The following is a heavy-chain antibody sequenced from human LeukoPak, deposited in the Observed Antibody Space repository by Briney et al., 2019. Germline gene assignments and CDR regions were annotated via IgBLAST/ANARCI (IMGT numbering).Heavy chain of an antibody. J-gene: IGHJ4*02. D-gene: IGHD3-10*01. CDR2: INHSGST. CDR3: ARHVGDY. V-gene: IGHV4-34*01. CDR1: GFTFSSYW. Sequence: GSLRLSCAASGFTFSSYWMSWVRQAPGKGLEWIGEINHSGSTNYNPSLKSRVTISVDTSKNQFSLKLSSVTAADTAVYYCARHVGDYWGQGTLVTVSS.